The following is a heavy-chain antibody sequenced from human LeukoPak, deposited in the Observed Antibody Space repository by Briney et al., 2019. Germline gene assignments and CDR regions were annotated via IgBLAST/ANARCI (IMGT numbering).Heavy chain of an antibody. V-gene: IGHV3-48*03. J-gene: IGHJ4*02. CDR2: ISSSGSTI. D-gene: IGHD2-2*01. CDR3: ASPIVVVRGVDY. Sequence: GGSLRLSCAASGFTFSSYEMNWVRQAPGKGLEWVSYISSSGSTIYYADSVKGRFTISRDNAKNSLYLQMNSLRAEDTAVYYCASPIVVVRGVDYWGQGTLVTVSS. CDR1: GFTFSSYE.